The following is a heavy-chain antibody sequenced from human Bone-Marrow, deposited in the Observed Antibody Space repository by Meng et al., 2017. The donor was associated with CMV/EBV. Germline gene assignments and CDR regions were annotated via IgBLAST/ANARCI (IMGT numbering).Heavy chain of an antibody. J-gene: IGHJ1*01. Sequence: GESLKISCAACGFTFSSYDMHWVRQAPGKGLEWVAVIWYDGSNKYYADSVKGRFTISRDNSKNTLYLQMNSLRAEDTAVYYCAKDYCSSTSCSSFQHWGQGTLVTVSS. CDR1: GFTFSSYD. CDR3: AKDYCSSTSCSSFQH. D-gene: IGHD2-2*01. V-gene: IGHV3-33*06. CDR2: IWYDGSNK.